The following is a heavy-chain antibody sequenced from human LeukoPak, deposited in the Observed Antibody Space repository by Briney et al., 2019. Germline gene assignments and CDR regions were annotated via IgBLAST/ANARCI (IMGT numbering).Heavy chain of an antibody. CDR1: GFTFSSYR. CDR3: ARDPGSKYSSPVDY. D-gene: IGHD6-6*01. V-gene: IGHV3-21*01. CDR2: ISSSSSYI. Sequence: PGGSLRLSCADSGFTFSSYRMNWVRQAPGKGLEWVSSISSSSSYIYYADSVKGRFTISRDNAKNSLYLQMNSLRAEDTAVYYCARDPGSKYSSPVDYWGQGTLVTVSS. J-gene: IGHJ4*02.